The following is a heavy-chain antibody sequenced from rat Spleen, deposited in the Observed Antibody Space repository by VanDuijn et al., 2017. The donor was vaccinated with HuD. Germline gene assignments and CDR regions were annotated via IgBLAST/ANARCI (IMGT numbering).Heavy chain of an antibody. CDR3: TTRDYGYNY. CDR1: GFTFSNYD. V-gene: IGHV5-20*01. Sequence: EVQLVESGGGLVQPGRSMKLPCSASGFTFSNYDMAWVTQAPTKGLEWVASISYDGSSTYYRDSVKGRFTISRDNAKSTLYRQMDSLRSEDTATYYCTTRDYGYNYWGQGVMVTVSS. CDR2: ISYDGSST. J-gene: IGHJ2*01. D-gene: IGHD1-9*01.